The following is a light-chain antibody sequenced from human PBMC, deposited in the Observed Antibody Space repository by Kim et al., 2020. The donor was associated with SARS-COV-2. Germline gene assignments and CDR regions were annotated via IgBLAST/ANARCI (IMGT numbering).Light chain of an antibody. V-gene: IGKV3-15*01. Sequence: SVSPGERATLSCRASQIVSSNLAWYQQKPGQAPRLLIYGASTRATGIPARFSGSGSGTEFTLTISSLQSEDFAVYDCQQYNNWPYTFGQGTKLEI. CDR2: GAS. J-gene: IGKJ2*01. CDR3: QQYNNWPYT. CDR1: QIVSSN.